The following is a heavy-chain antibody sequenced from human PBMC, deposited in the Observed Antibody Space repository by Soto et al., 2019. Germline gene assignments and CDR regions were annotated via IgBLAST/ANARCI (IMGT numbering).Heavy chain of an antibody. D-gene: IGHD3-10*01. J-gene: IGHJ4*02. CDR2: ISYDGSNK. V-gene: IGHV3-30*04. CDR1: GFTFSSYA. CDR3: ARERITKVRGALDY. Sequence: GGSLRLSCAASGFTFSSYAMHWVRQAPGKGLEWVAVISYDGSNKYYADSVKGRFTISRDNSKNTLYLQMNSLRAEDTAVYYCARERITKVRGALDYWGQGTLVTVSS.